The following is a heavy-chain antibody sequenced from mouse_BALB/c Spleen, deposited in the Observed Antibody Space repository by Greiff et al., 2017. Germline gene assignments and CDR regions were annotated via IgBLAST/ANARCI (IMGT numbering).Heavy chain of an antibody. CDR2: ISSGGSYT. D-gene: IGHD2-4*01. CDR1: GFTFSSYT. Sequence: EVMLVESGGGLVKPGGSLKLSCAASGFTFSSYTMSWVRQTPEKRLEWVATISSGGSYTYYPDSVKGRFTISRDNAKNTLYLQMSSLKSEDTAMYYCTRDGYDYDAYWGQGTLVTVSA. CDR3: TRDGYDYDAY. J-gene: IGHJ3*01. V-gene: IGHV5-6-4*01.